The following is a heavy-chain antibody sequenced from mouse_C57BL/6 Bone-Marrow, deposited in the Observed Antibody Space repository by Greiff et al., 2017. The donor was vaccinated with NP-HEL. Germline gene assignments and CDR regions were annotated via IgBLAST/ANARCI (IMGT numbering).Heavy chain of an antibody. D-gene: IGHD2-12*01. Sequence: QVQLKESGPGILQSSQTLSLTCSFSGFSLSTSGMGVSWIRQPSGKGLEWLAHIYWDDDKRYNPSLKSRLTISKDTSRNQVFLKITSVDTADTATYYCARRGYSYWYFDVWGTGTTVTVSS. CDR3: ARRGYSYWYFDV. CDR1: GFSLSTSGMG. V-gene: IGHV8-12*01. CDR2: IYWDDDK. J-gene: IGHJ1*03.